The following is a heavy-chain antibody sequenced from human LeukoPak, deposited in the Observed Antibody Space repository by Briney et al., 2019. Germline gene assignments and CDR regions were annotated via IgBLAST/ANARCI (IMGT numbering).Heavy chain of an antibody. CDR3: AKEVTSTGKAFHY. J-gene: IGHJ4*02. CDR1: GFTFSSYA. Sequence: GGSLRLSCAASGFTFSSYAMSWVRQSPGKGLEWVSTINAAGDDTFYADSVRGRFTISRDNSKSTLFLQMNSLRAEDTAVYYCAKEVTSTGKAFHYWGQGTLVTVSS. V-gene: IGHV3-23*01. CDR2: INAAGDDT. D-gene: IGHD3-10*01.